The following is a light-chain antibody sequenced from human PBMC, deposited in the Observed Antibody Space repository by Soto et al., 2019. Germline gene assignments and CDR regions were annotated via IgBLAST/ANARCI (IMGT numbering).Light chain of an antibody. J-gene: IGLJ1*01. CDR3: QSYDSSLIVSKV. Sequence: QSVLTQPPSVSGAPGQRVTISCSGSSSNLGAGYDVQWYQQFPGTAPKLLIYANSARPSGVPDRFSGSKSGTSASLAITGLQAEDEADYYCQSYDSSLIVSKVVGTGTKVTVL. CDR1: SSNLGAGYD. CDR2: ANS. V-gene: IGLV1-40*01.